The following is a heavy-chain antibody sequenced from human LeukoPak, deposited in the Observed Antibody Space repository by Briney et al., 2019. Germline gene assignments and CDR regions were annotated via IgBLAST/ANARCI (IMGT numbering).Heavy chain of an antibody. D-gene: IGHD3-10*01. CDR1: GFTVSSNY. J-gene: IGHJ6*03. CDR3: ASGSGSYRTPYYYMDV. Sequence: TGGSLRLSCAASGFTVSSNYMSWVGQAPGMGLEWVSDIYSGGSTYYADSVKGRFTISRDNSKNTLYLQMNNLRAEDTAVYYCASGSGSYRTPYYYMDVWGKGTTVTVSS. CDR2: IYSGGST. V-gene: IGHV3-53*01.